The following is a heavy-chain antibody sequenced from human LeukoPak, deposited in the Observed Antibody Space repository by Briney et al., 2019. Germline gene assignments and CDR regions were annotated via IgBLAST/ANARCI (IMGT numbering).Heavy chain of an antibody. J-gene: IGHJ4*02. D-gene: IGHD5-24*01. CDR2: IYYSGST. V-gene: IGHV4-39*01. CDR3: ARQVGRGLQSLWGLYFDY. CDR1: CHSISRSSYY. Sequence: SETLSLTCTVSCHSISRSSYYGGWIRQSPGKGLEWIGNIYYSGSTYYNPSLKSRVTRPVDTSKNQFSLKPSSVTAADTAVYYCARQVGRGLQSLWGLYFDYWGQGTLVTVSS.